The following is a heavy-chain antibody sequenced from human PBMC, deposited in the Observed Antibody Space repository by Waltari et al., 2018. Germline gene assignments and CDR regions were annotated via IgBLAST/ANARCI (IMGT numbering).Heavy chain of an antibody. CDR1: GFTFRSYE. CDR2: ISSSGSTI. D-gene: IGHD5-12*01. J-gene: IGHJ6*02. CDR3: ARKWLLISGGMDV. V-gene: IGHV3-48*03. Sequence: EVQLVESGGGLVQPGGSLRLSCAASGFTFRSYEMNWVRQAPGKGLEWVSYISSSGSTIYYADSVKGRFTISRDNAKNSLYLQMNSLRAEDTAVYYCARKWLLISGGMDVWGQGTTVTVSS.